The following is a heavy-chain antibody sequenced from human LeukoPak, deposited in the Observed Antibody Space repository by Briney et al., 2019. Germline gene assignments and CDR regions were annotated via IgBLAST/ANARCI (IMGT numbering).Heavy chain of an antibody. V-gene: IGHV3-48*01. J-gene: IGHJ6*03. CDR1: GFTFSSYS. D-gene: IGHD2-2*01. CDR3: VSLVVPAASTYYYYYMDV. CDR2: MSSSSSTI. Sequence: GGSLRLSCAASGFTFSSYSMNWVRQAPGKGLEWVSYMSSSSSTIYYADSVKGRFTISRDNAKNSLYLQMNSLRAEDTAVYYCVSLVVPAASTYYYYYMDVWGKGTTVTVSS.